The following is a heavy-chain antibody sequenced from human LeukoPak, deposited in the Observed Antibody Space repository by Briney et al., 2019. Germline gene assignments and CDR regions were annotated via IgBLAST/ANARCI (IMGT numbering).Heavy chain of an antibody. CDR2: IYYSGST. CDR3: ARKTVTTRGSFDY. CDR1: GGSISSYY. D-gene: IGHD4-17*01. J-gene: IGHJ4*02. V-gene: IGHV4-59*13. Sequence: PSETLSLTCTVSGGSISSYYWSWIGKPPGKGRGWIGYIYYSGSTNYNPSLKSRVTISVDTSKNQFSLKLSSVTAADTAVYYCARKTVTTRGSFDYWGQGTLVTVSS.